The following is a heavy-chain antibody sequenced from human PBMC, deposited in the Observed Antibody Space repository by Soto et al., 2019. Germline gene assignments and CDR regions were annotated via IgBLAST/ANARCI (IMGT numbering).Heavy chain of an antibody. CDR3: ARDRNYDVLSGYGGSAYGMDV. D-gene: IGHD3-3*01. V-gene: IGHV1-46*01. J-gene: IGHJ6*02. Sequence: ASVKVSCKASGYTFTSYYFHWVLQAPGQGLEWMGIINPSGGSTSYAQKFQGRVTMTRDTSTSTVYMELSSLRSADTAVYYCARDRNYDVLSGYGGSAYGMDVWAQGTTVPVSS. CDR2: INPSGGST. CDR1: GYTFTSYY.